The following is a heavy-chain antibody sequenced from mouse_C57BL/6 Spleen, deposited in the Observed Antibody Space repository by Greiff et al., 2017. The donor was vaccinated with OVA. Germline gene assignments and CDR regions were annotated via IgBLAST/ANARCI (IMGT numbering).Heavy chain of an antibody. D-gene: IGHD1-1*01. CDR1: VYTFTSYN. CDR3: ARDTTVVVFDY. V-gene: IGHV1-12*01. CDR2: IYPGNGDT. J-gene: IGHJ2*01. Sequence: LQQSVAELVRPGASVKMSCKASVYTFTSYNMHLVQQTPRQGLEWIGAIYPGNGDTSYNQKFKGKATLTVDKSSSTAYMQLSSLTSEDSAVYFCARDTTVVVFDYWGQGTTLTVSS.